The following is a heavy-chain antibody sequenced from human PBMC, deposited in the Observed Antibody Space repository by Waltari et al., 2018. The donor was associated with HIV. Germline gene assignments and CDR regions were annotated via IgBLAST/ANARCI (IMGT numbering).Heavy chain of an antibody. D-gene: IGHD3-10*01. CDR2: INTKTGNP. J-gene: IGHJ4*02. CDR3: GRGPGRSIDY. CDR1: GYTFSNFA. Sequence: QVHLVQSGSELKKPGASVKVSCKASGYTFSNFAMNWVRQAPGQGLEWMGWINTKTGNPTYAQAFTGRFVFSLDTSVGTAYLLISSLKAEDTAVYYCGRGPGRSIDYWGQGTLVTVSS. V-gene: IGHV7-4-1*02.